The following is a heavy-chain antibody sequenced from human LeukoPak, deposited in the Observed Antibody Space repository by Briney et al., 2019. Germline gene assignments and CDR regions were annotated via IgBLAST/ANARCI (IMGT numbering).Heavy chain of an antibody. CDR1: GFTFSSYW. D-gene: IGHD6-19*01. J-gene: IGHJ6*02. CDR3: ARAGYSSGWYRGKYYYYGMDV. Sequence: GGSLRLSCAATGFTFSSYWMTWVRQAPGRGLEWVANIKEDGSEKYYVDSVKGRITISRDNAKNSLYLQMNSLRAEDTAVYYCARAGYSSGWYRGKYYYYGMDVWGQGTTVTVSS. V-gene: IGHV3-7*03. CDR2: IKEDGSEK.